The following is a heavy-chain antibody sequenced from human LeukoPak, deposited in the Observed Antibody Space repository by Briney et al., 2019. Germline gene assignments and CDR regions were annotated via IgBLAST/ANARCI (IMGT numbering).Heavy chain of an antibody. CDR2: IKQDGSEK. V-gene: IGHV3-7*03. Sequence: PGGSLRLSCAASGFTFSSYWMSWVRQAPGKRLEWVANIKQDGSEKYYVDSVKGRFTISRDNAKNSLYLQMNSLRAEDTAVYYCARLSSGWLSDAFDIWGQGTMVTVSS. D-gene: IGHD6-19*01. CDR3: ARLSSGWLSDAFDI. CDR1: GFTFSSYW. J-gene: IGHJ3*02.